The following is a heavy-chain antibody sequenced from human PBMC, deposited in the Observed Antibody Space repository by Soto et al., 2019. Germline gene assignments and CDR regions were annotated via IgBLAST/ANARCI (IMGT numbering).Heavy chain of an antibody. Sequence: SETLSLTCTVSGGSISSSSYYWGWIRQPPGKGLEWIGSIYYSGSTYYNPSLKSRVTISVDTSKNQFSLKLSSVTAADTAVYYCARLGELLVRSFYWFDPWGQGTLVTVSS. CDR2: IYYSGST. V-gene: IGHV4-39*01. D-gene: IGHD6-6*01. CDR3: ARLGELLVRSFYWFDP. CDR1: GGSISSSSYY. J-gene: IGHJ5*02.